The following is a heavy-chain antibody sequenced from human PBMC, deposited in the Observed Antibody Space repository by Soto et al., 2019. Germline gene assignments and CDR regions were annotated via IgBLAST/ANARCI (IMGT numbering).Heavy chain of an antibody. Sequence: GGSLRLSCAASGFTFSSYAMSWVRQGPGKGLERISAVSGSGGSTYYADSVKGRFTISRDNSKDTLYLQMNNLRAEDTAVYYCAKPPDYNWNDYWGQGTLVTVSS. J-gene: IGHJ4*02. CDR1: GFTFSSYA. CDR2: VSGSGGST. CDR3: AKPPDYNWNDY. D-gene: IGHD1-20*01. V-gene: IGHV3-23*01.